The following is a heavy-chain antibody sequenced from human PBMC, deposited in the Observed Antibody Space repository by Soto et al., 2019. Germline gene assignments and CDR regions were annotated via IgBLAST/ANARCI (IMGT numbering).Heavy chain of an antibody. CDR1: GFTVRSNC. V-gene: IGHV3-66*01. D-gene: IGHD1-26*01. CDR3: ARDFVVGGPTINYYYGMDV. CDR2: IYSAGNT. Sequence: GGSLKLSCEASGFTVRSNCMSWVKTASGNGLEWISIIYSAGNTYYADSVKGRFTISRDNSKNTPYLQMNSLGAEDTAVYYCARDFVVGGPTINYYYGMDVWGQGT. J-gene: IGHJ6*02.